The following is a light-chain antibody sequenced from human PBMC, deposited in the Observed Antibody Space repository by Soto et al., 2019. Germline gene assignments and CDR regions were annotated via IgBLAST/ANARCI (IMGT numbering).Light chain of an antibody. CDR3: SSYTSSSTRV. V-gene: IGLV2-14*01. CDR2: EVS. CDR1: SSDVGGYNY. J-gene: IGLJ3*02. Sequence: QSALTQPASVSGSPGQSITISCTGTSSDVGGYNYVSWYQQHPGKAPKLMIYEVSNRPSGVSYRFPGSKSGNTASLTISGLQAEDEADYYCSSYTSSSTRVFGGGTKLTVL.